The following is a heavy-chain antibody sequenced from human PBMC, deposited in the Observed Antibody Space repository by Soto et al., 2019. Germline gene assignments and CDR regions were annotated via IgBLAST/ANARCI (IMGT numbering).Heavy chain of an antibody. D-gene: IGHD6-25*01. CDR1: GFTFSNHA. CDR2: VTGSGDKT. CDR3: ARSGGPSYYYYMGV. Sequence: EVQLLESGGGAVQPGGSLRLSCAASGFTFSNHAMSWVRQVPGQGLEWVATVTGSGDKTYYADSVKGRFTISRDNSQSTLFLQTISLRAEDTAVYYCARSGGPSYYYYMGVWGKGTTLTVSS. J-gene: IGHJ6*03. V-gene: IGHV3-23*01.